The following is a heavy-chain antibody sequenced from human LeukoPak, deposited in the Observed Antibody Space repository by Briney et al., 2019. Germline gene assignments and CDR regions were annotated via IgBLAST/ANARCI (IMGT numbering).Heavy chain of an antibody. J-gene: IGHJ4*02. Sequence: SVKVSCEASGGTFSSYAISWVRQAPGQGLEWMGGIIPIFGTANYAQKFQGRVTITTDESTSTAYMELSSLRSEDTAVYYCAREARSGWPTGDYWGQGTLVTVSS. V-gene: IGHV1-69*05. D-gene: IGHD6-19*01. CDR1: GGTFSSYA. CDR2: IIPIFGTA. CDR3: AREARSGWPTGDY.